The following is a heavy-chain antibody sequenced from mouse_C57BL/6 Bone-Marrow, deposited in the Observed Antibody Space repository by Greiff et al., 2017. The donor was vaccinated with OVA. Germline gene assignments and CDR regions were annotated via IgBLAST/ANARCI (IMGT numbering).Heavy chain of an antibody. Sequence: QVQLKQSGPELVKPGASVKISCTASGYAFSSSWMNWVKQRPGKGLEWIGRIYPGDGDTNYNGKFKGKATLTADKSSSTAYMQLSSLTSEDSAVYFCARGVYYDYEGWFAYWGQGTLVTVSA. CDR1: GYAFSSSW. CDR3: ARGVYYDYEGWFAY. D-gene: IGHD2-4*01. CDR2: IYPGDGDT. V-gene: IGHV1-82*01. J-gene: IGHJ3*01.